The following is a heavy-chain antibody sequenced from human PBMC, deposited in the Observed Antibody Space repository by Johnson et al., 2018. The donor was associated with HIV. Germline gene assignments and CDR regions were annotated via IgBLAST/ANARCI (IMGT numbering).Heavy chain of an antibody. CDR1: RFTFSSYA. CDR2: ISYDGSNK. CDR3: AKGRYSSSWYLAGAFDI. J-gene: IGHJ3*02. Sequence: QVQLVESGGGVVQPGRSLRLSCAASRFTFSSYAMHWVRQAPGKGLEWVAVISYDGSNKHSADSVKGRFPTSRDNSKNTLYLQMNSLRAEDTAVYYCAKGRYSSSWYLAGAFDIWGQGTMVTVSS. D-gene: IGHD6-13*01. V-gene: IGHV3-30-3*01.